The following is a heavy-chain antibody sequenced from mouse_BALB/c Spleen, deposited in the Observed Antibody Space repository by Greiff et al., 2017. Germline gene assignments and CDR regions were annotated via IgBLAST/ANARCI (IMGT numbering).Heavy chain of an antibody. Sequence: EVQLVESGGGLVKPGGSLKLSCAASGFTFSSYAMSWVRQTPEKRLEWVATISSGGSYTYYPDSVKGRFTISRDNAKNTLYLQVSSLRSEDTAMYYCARQWTTANFDYWGQGTTLTVSS. D-gene: IGHD1-2*01. CDR2: ISSGGSYT. V-gene: IGHV5-9-3*01. CDR3: ARQWTTANFDY. CDR1: GFTFSSYA. J-gene: IGHJ2*01.